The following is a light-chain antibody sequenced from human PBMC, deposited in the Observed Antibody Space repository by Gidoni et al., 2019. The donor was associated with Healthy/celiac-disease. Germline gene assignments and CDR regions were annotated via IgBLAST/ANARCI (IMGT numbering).Light chain of an antibody. CDR1: PSVSSN. CDR3: QQYNNWPPRYT. V-gene: IGKV3-15*01. Sequence: DIVLTQSAATLSASPRASTTPSCRASPSVSSNLAWYQQKPGQAPRLLIYGASTRATGIPARFSGSGSGTEFTLTISSLQSEDFAVYYCQQYNNWPPRYTFGQGTKLEIK. J-gene: IGKJ2*01. CDR2: GAS.